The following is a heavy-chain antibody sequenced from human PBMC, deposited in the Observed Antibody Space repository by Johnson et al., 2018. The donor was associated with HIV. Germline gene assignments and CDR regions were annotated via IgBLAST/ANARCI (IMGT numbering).Heavy chain of an antibody. CDR1: GFTFSNYA. V-gene: IGHV3-NL1*01. D-gene: IGHD4-23*01. J-gene: IGHJ3*02. CDR3: AKDQTDYGGNSVKKDAFDI. Sequence: QVQLVESGGGLVQPGGSLRLSCAASGFTFSNYAMHWVRQAPGKGLEWVSVIYSGGSTYYADSVKGRFTMSRDNSKSTLNLQMNSLRAEDTAVYYCAKDQTDYGGNSVKKDAFDIWGQGTMVTVSS. CDR2: IYSGGST.